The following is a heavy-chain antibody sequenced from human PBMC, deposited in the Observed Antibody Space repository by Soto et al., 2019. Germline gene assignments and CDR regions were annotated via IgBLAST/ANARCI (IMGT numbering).Heavy chain of an antibody. D-gene: IGHD3-10*01. CDR1: GFTFSNYW. J-gene: IGHJ4*02. V-gene: IGHV3-74*01. Sequence: GGSLRLSCAASGFTFSNYWMHWVRQAPGEGLVWVSRINSDGSTTNYADSVKGRFTVSRDNAKNTLYLQMNSLRAEETAIYYCARGGLHAYYKDNWGQGSLVTVSS. CDR3: ARGGLHAYYKDN. CDR2: INSDGSTT.